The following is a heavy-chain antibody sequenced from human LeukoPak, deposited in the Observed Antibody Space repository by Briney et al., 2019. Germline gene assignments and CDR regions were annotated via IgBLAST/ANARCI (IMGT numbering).Heavy chain of an antibody. D-gene: IGHD6-19*01. Sequence: SETLSLTCTVSGGSISSYYWSWIRQPAGKGLEWIGRIYTSGSTNYNPSLRSRVTMSVDTSKNQFSLKLSSVTAADTAVYYCARGIGSGWYLGDWFDPWGQGTLVTVSS. CDR1: GGSISSYY. CDR2: IYTSGST. V-gene: IGHV4-4*07. J-gene: IGHJ5*02. CDR3: ARGIGSGWYLGDWFDP.